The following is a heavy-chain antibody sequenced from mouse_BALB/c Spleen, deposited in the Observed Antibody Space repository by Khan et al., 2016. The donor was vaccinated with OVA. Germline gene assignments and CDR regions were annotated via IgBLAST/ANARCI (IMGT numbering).Heavy chain of an antibody. V-gene: IGHV1S56*01. CDR3: ARGGYGGCAY. D-gene: IGHD2-14*01. CDR2: MFPGDGST. CDR1: GYTFTSSD. Sequence: QVQLQQSGAELVKPGASVKLSCKASGYTFTSSDIHWVRQRPEQGLEWIGWMFPGDGSTKYNENFKGKATLTTDKSSSTAYMQLSRLTSEDSGAYSCARGGYGGCAYWGQGTLVTVSA. J-gene: IGHJ3*01.